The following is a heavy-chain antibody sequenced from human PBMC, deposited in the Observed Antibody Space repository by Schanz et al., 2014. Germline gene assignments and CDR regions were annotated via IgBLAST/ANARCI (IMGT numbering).Heavy chain of an antibody. CDR3: ASGVHVSSLQKGLQF. Sequence: VQLVQSGAEVKKPGASVKVSCTASGFDFNSYSMNWVRQVPGKGLEWLSYIATSSSTRHYADSVKGRVTISRDNAKNSVSLQMRRLRVEDTAVYYCASGVHVSSLQKGLQFWGRGTLVIVSS. CDR2: IATSSSTR. D-gene: IGHD3-10*01. V-gene: IGHV3-48*01. J-gene: IGHJ1*01. CDR1: GFDFNSYS.